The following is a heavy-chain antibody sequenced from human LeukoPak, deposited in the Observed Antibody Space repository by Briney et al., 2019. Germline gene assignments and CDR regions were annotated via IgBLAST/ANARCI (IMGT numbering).Heavy chain of an antibody. D-gene: IGHD6-25*01. Sequence: SETLSLTCTVSGGSISSYYWSWIRQPAGKGLEGIGRIHTSGSTYYNPSLESRVTMSVDTSKDQLSLKLTSITAADTAMYYCASTPYSGRGWHFDLWGRGTLVTVSS. V-gene: IGHV4-4*07. J-gene: IGHJ2*01. CDR3: ASTPYSGRGWHFDL. CDR2: IHTSGST. CDR1: GGSISSYY.